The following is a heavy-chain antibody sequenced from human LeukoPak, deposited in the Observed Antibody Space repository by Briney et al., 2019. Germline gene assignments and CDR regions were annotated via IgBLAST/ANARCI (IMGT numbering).Heavy chain of an antibody. J-gene: IGHJ4*02. CDR2: IDYSGST. D-gene: IGHD3-22*01. V-gene: IGHV4-59*01. Sequence: ASETLSLTCTVSGGSISSYYWSWIRQPPGKGLEWVGYIDYSGSTNYTPSLKSRVTISVDTSKNQVSLKLSSVTAADTAVYYCARGEDYYDQWYFDYWGQGTLVTVSS. CDR1: GGSISSYY. CDR3: ARGEDYYDQWYFDY.